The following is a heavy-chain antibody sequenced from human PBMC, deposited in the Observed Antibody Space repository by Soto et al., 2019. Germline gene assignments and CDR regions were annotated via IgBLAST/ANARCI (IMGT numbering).Heavy chain of an antibody. CDR3: ARDKGYYDVVTGYYPLDY. J-gene: IGHJ4*02. CDR2: ITSTSTYM. Sequence: GGSLRLSCAASGFPFSSFVMNWVRQAPGKGLEWISSITSTSTYMYYADSVKGRFTISRDNAKNSLYLEMSSLRAEDTAVYYCARDKGYYDVVTGYYPLDYWGQGTRVTVSS. CDR1: GFPFSSFV. V-gene: IGHV3-21*01. D-gene: IGHD3-9*01.